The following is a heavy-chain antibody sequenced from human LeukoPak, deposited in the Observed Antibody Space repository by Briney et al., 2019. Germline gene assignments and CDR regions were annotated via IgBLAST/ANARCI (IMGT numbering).Heavy chain of an antibody. CDR3: AKLGHTKSDV. J-gene: IGHJ6*04. V-gene: IGHV3-33*06. CDR2: IWYDGSNK. Sequence: GRSLRLSCAASGFTFSSYGMHWVRQAPGKGLEWVAAIWYDGSNKYYADSVKGRFTISRDNSKNTLYLQMNSLRAEDTAVYYCAKLGHTKSDVWGKGTTVTVSS. CDR1: GFTFSSYG. D-gene: IGHD1-1*01.